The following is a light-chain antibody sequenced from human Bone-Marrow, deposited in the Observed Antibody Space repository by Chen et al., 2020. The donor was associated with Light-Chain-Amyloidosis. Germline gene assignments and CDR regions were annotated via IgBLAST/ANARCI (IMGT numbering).Light chain of an antibody. Sequence: SYVLPQPSPVSVAPGPTSTIACGGNNIGSTSVHWYQQTPGQAPLLVVYDYSDRPSGIPERLSGSNSGNTATLTIRRVEAGDEADYYCQVWDRSSDRPVFGGGTKLTVL. V-gene: IGLV3-21*02. CDR3: QVWDRSSDRPV. CDR1: NIGSTS. J-gene: IGLJ3*02. CDR2: DYS.